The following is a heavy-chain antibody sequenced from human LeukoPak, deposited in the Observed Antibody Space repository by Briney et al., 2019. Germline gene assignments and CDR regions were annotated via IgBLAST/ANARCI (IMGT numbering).Heavy chain of an antibody. CDR1: GYTFTTYW. CDR3: ARRAGTSWFDH. Sequence: KRGESLKISCKGSGYTFTTYWIGWVRQLPGKGLEWMGIIYPGDSDTRYSPSFQGQVTISADKSISTAYLQWSSLQASDTAMYYCARRAGTSWFDHWGQGTLVTVSS. J-gene: IGHJ5*02. V-gene: IGHV5-51*01. D-gene: IGHD1-7*01. CDR2: IYPGDSDT.